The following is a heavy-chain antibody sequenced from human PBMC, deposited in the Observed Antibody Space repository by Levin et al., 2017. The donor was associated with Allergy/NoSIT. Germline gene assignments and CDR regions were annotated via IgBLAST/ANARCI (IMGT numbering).Heavy chain of an antibody. CDR1: GYNFPTYW. CDR3: ARGRGFSSSWYWGY. D-gene: IGHD6-13*01. Sequence: GESLKISCKASGYNFPTYWIGWVRQMPGKGLEWMGVIYPGDSDARYSPSFQGQVTISVDKSISTAYLQWTSLKASDTAMYYCARGRGFSSSWYWGYWGQGTRVTVSS. J-gene: IGHJ4*02. CDR2: IYPGDSDA. V-gene: IGHV5-51*01.